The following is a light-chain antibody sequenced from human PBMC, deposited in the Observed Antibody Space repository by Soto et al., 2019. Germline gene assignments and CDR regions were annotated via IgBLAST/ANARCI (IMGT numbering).Light chain of an antibody. V-gene: IGLV1-40*01. CDR2: RNN. CDR3: QSYDRSLSASV. CDR1: SSNIGAGYD. Sequence: QSALTQPPSVSGAPGQRVTISCTGSSSNIGAGYDVHWYQQLPGTAPKLLIYRNNNRPSGVPDRFSGAKSRTSASLAITGLQAEDEADYYCQSYDRSLSASVFGGGTKLTVL. J-gene: IGLJ2*01.